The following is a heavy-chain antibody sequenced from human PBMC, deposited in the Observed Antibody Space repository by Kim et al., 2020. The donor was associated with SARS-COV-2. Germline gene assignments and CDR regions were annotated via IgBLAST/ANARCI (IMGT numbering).Heavy chain of an antibody. Sequence: GGSLRLSCDASGFTFSGYWMTWVRRAPGKGLEWVANIKEDGSEKNYLDSLRGRFTISRDNAKNSLYLQMHSRRADDTAVYYCAREGYYYDSSGYYFWFDPWGQGTRVTVSS. J-gene: IGHJ5*02. D-gene: IGHD3-22*01. V-gene: IGHV3-7*01. CDR1: GFTFSGYW. CDR2: IKEDGSEK. CDR3: AREGYYYDSSGYYFWFDP.